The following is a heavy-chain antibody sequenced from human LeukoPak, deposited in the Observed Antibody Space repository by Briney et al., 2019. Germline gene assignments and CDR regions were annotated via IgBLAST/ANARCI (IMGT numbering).Heavy chain of an antibody. CDR2: TNQDGIKN. Sequence: PGGSLRLSCAASEFTFSNYWMSWVRQAPGKGLGRVAHTNQDGIKNYYVDSMKGRFTISRDNAKNSLYLQMNSLRAEDTAVYYCATTVAGYPDDYFDYWGQGTLVTVSS. V-gene: IGHV3-7*01. CDR3: ATTVAGYPDDYFDY. J-gene: IGHJ4*02. CDR1: EFTFSNYW. D-gene: IGHD6-19*01.